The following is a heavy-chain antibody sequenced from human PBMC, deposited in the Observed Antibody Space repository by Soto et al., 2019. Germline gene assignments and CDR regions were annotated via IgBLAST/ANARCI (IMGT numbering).Heavy chain of an antibody. J-gene: IGHJ6*02. CDR3: VMVDNYVTPTPQDG. Sequence: QVPLVQSGDEVKKPGASVKVSCKASGYIFVNYGIAWVRQAPGQGLEWMGWISPYTGNTHSASKVQGRLTMTTDTSTSTAYMDLGSLTSDDTAVYYCVMVDNYVTPTPQDGWGQGTTVTFSS. D-gene: IGHD3-16*01. V-gene: IGHV1-18*01. CDR1: GYIFVNYG. CDR2: ISPYTGNT.